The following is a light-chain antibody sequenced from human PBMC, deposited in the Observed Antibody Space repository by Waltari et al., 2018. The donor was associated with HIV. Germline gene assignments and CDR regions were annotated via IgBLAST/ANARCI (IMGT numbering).Light chain of an antibody. J-gene: IGLJ3*02. CDR2: DFT. CDR1: DVETYDL. V-gene: IGLV2-23*02. CDR3: CTFSGRSSTWV. Sequence: QSALTQPASVSGSPGQSITVSCTGDVETYDLVSWYQVHPGRAPKLIIHDFTKRPSGVSSRFSASKSGNTASLTISGLEAEDESLYYCCTFSGRSSTWVFGGGTQVTVL.